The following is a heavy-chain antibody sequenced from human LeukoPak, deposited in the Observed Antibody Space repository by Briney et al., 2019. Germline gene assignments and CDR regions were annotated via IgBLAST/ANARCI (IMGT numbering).Heavy chain of an antibody. V-gene: IGHV3-21*01. J-gene: IGHJ5*02. CDR1: GFTFSSYS. D-gene: IGHD6-19*01. CDR2: ISSSSSYI. CDR3: ARDGWAYWFDP. Sequence: PGGSLRLSCAASGFTFSSYSMNWVRQAPGKGVEWVSSISSSSSYIYYADSVKGRFTVSRDNAKNSLYLQMNSLRAEDTAVYYCARDGWAYWFDPWGQGTLVTVSS.